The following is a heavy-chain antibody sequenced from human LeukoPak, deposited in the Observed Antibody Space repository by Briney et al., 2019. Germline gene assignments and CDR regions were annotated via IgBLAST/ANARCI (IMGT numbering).Heavy chain of an antibody. V-gene: IGHV3-21*01. J-gene: IGHJ4*02. CDR1: GFTFSSYS. D-gene: IGHD3-3*01. CDR3: ASLGDFWSGLYYFDY. Sequence: GGSLRLSCAASGFTFSSYSMNWVRQAPGKGLEWVSSISSSSSYIYYADSVEGRFTIYRDNAKNSLYLQMNSLRAEDTAVYYCASLGDFWSGLYYFDYWGQGTLVTVSS. CDR2: ISSSSSYI.